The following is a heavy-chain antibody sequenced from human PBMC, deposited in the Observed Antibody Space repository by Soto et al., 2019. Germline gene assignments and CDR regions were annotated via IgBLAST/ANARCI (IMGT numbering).Heavy chain of an antibody. J-gene: IGHJ4*02. D-gene: IGHD1-26*01. Sequence: LRLSCAASGFTFSSYSMHLVRQAPGKGLEWVAIVLSDGSNKYYADSVKGRFTTSRDNSKNTVYLQMNSLSVEDTAVYYCARDDEGGSDCDLGYWGQGALVTVSS. CDR1: GFTFSSYS. CDR3: ARDDEGGSDCDLGY. V-gene: IGHV3-30*03. CDR2: VLSDGSNK.